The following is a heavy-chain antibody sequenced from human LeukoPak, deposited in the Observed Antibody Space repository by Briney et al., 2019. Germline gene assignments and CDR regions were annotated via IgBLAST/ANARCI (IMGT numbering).Heavy chain of an antibody. D-gene: IGHD3-3*01. Sequence: GGSLRLSCAASGFTFSRHGMHWVRQAPGKGLEWVAFIRYDGSDKYYPDSVKGRFTISRDNSENTLYLQMNSLRAEDTAVYYCAKDLETITIFGVVNWFDPWGQGTLVTVSS. J-gene: IGHJ5*02. V-gene: IGHV3-30*02. CDR2: IRYDGSDK. CDR3: AKDLETITIFGVVNWFDP. CDR1: GFTFSRHG.